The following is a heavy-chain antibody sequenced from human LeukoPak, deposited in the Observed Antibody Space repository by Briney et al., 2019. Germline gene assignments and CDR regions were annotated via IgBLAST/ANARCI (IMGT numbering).Heavy chain of an antibody. CDR2: IIPIFGTA. CDR1: GGTFSSYA. V-gene: IGHV1-69*13. CDR3: ARDLNSWLKTDS. J-gene: IGHJ4*02. D-gene: IGHD5-12*01. Sequence: ASVKVSCKASGGTFSSYAISWVRQAPGQGLEWMGGIIPIFGTANYAQKFQGRVTITADESTSTAYMELSSLRSEDTAVYYCARDLNSWLKTDSWGQGTLVTVS.